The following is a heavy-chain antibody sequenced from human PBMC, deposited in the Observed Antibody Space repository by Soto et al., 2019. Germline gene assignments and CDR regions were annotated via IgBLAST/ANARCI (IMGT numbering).Heavy chain of an antibody. Sequence: ASVKVSCKASGYNFINFGINWVRQAPGQGLEWVGRISPYSGNTNYAQKFQGRVTMTTDTRTAYMELRSLRSDDTAVYYCAKLPAYSTIYPLDMWGQGTKVTVSS. V-gene: IGHV1-18*01. J-gene: IGHJ3*02. CDR3: AKLPAYSTIYPLDM. CDR1: GYNFINFG. CDR2: ISPYSGNT. D-gene: IGHD3-16*01.